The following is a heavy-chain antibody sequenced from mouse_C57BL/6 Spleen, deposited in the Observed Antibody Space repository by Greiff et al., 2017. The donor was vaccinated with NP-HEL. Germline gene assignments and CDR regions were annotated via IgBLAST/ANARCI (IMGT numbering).Heavy chain of an antibody. D-gene: IGHD4-1*01. V-gene: IGHV2-6*01. Sequence: QVQLQQSGPGLVAPSQSLSITCTVSGFSLTSYGVDWVRQSPGKGLEWLGVIWGVGSTNYNSALKSRLSISKDNSKSQVFLKMNSLQTDDTAMYYCASDLGTGTRFAYWGQGTLVTVSA. CDR1: GFSLTSYG. J-gene: IGHJ3*01. CDR3: ASDLGTGTRFAY. CDR2: IWGVGST.